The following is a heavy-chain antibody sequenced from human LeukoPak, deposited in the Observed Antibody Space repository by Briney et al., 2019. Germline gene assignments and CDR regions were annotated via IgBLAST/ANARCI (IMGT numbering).Heavy chain of an antibody. J-gene: IGHJ4*02. Sequence: PSETLSLTCAVSGGSISTIHWWSWVRQPPGKGLEWIGEIYHSGTTNYNPSLKSRVTISVDKSKNQFSLNLSSVTAADTAVYYCARLWDSSGLDDWGQGTLVTVSS. CDR3: ARLWDSSGLDD. CDR1: GGSISTIHW. D-gene: IGHD6-19*01. V-gene: IGHV4-4*02. CDR2: IYHSGTT.